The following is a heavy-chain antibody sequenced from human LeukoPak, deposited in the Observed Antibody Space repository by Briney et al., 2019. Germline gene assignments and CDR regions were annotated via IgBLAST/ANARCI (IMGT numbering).Heavy chain of an antibody. CDR1: GFTFSSYS. Sequence: GGSLRLSCAASGFTFSSYSMNWVRQAPGKGLEWVSYISSSSSTIYYADSVKGRFTISGDNAKNSLYLQMNSLRAEDTAVYYCARDASEKYDFWSGYPHYYYMDVWGKGTTVTVSS. D-gene: IGHD3-3*01. CDR3: ARDASEKYDFWSGYPHYYYMDV. J-gene: IGHJ6*03. CDR2: ISSSSSTI. V-gene: IGHV3-48*01.